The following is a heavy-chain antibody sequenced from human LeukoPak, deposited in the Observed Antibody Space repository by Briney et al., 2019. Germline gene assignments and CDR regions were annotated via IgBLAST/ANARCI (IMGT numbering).Heavy chain of an antibody. CDR1: GYTFANFG. D-gene: IGHD5-24*01. CDR2: VSDYNGNI. J-gene: IGHJ3*02. CDR3: ARGLQENLAWLQAFSAFDI. Sequence: ASVKVSCKASGYTFANFGISWVRQAPGQGLEGMGWVSDYNGNINNAQKFQGRVTMTTDTSTRTSYMELRSLRSDDTAVYYCARGLQENLAWLQAFSAFDIWGQGTMVTISS. V-gene: IGHV1-18*01.